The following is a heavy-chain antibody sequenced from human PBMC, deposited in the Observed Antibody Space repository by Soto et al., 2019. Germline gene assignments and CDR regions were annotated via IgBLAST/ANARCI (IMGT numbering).Heavy chain of an antibody. J-gene: IGHJ6*02. D-gene: IGHD2-8*01. CDR3: ARDEGDGVLYYYYGMDV. CDR2: INAGNGNT. CDR1: GYTFTSYA. Sequence: GASVKVSCKASGYTFTSYAMHWVRQAPGQRLERMGWINAGNGNTKYSQKFQGRVTITRDTSASTAYMKLSSLRSEDTAVYYCARDEGDGVLYYYYGMDVWGQGTTVTVSS. V-gene: IGHV1-3*01.